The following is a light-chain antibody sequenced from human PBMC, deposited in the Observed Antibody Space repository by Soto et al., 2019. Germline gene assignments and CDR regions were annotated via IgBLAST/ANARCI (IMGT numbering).Light chain of an antibody. J-gene: IGKJ5*01. CDR3: QQYGGSPIT. V-gene: IGKV3-20*01. CDR1: QSVSSR. CDR2: GAT. Sequence: EIMLKQSPGTLSLSQGERATLSCRASQSVSSRLAWYQHKPGQAPRLLISGATSRATGIPDRFSGSGSGTDFTLTISRLEPEDFALYYCQQYGGSPITFGQGTLLEI.